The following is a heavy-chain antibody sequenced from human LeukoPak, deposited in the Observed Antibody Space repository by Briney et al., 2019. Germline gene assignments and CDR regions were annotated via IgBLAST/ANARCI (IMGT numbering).Heavy chain of an antibody. CDR3: ATSGDLWFGESHHDY. CDR2: INTNTGNP. Sequence: ASVKVSCKASGYTFTSYAMNWVRQAPGQGLEWMGWINTNTGNPTYAQGFTGRFVFSLDTSVSTAYLQISSLKAEDTAVYYCATSGDLWFGESHHDYWGQGTLVTVSS. CDR1: GYTFTSYA. V-gene: IGHV7-4-1*02. D-gene: IGHD3-10*01. J-gene: IGHJ4*02.